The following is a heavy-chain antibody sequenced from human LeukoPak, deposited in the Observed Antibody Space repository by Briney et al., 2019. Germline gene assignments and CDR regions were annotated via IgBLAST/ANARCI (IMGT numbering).Heavy chain of an antibody. V-gene: IGHV4-34*01. J-gene: IGHJ4*02. CDR3: ASWQDIVVVPAARTKVVEDY. D-gene: IGHD2-2*01. Sequence: PSETLSLTCAVYGGSFSGYYWSWIRQPPGKGLEWIGEINHSGSTNYNPSLKSRVTISVDTSKNQFSLKLSSVTAADTAVYYCASWQDIVVVPAARTKVVEDYWGQGTLVTVSS. CDR1: GGSFSGYY. CDR2: INHSGST.